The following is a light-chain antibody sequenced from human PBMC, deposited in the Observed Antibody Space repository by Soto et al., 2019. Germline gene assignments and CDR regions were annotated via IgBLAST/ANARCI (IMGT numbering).Light chain of an antibody. CDR2: GAC. CDR1: QSVSSGY. CDR3: QQYGSSPLT. V-gene: IGKV3-20*01. J-gene: IGKJ4*01. Sequence: EIVLTQSPGTLSLSPGERATLSCRASQSVSSGYLAWYQQKPGQAPGLLIYGACSRATGIPDRFSGSASGNYFTLTISRLEPEDFAVYYCQQYGSSPLTFGGGTKVEIK.